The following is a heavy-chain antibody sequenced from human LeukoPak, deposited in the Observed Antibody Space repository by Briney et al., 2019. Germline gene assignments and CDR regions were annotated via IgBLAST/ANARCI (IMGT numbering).Heavy chain of an antibody. CDR2: IYYSGDS. CDR3: ARHPFSTPFDY. V-gene: IGHV4-59*08. D-gene: IGHD2/OR15-2a*01. J-gene: IGHJ4*02. CDR1: GGSTSGFY. Sequence: PSETLSLTCSVSGGSTSGFYWSWIRQPPGKGLEWIGYIYYSGDSNSNPSLQSRVTMSLDTSKNQFSLRPCSVTAADTAVYYCARHPFSTPFDYWGRGTLVTVSS.